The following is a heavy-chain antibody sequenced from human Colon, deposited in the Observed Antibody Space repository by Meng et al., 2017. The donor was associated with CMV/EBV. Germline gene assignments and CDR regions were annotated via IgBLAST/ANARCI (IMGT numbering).Heavy chain of an antibody. D-gene: IGHD2-2*01. Sequence: GESLKISCTASGFTFGDYAMSWVRQAPGKGLEWVGFIRSKAYGGTTEYAASVKGRFTISRDDSKSIAYLQMNSLKTEDTAVYYCTRGYCRSTSCSGEDYWGQGTLVTVSS. V-gene: IGHV3-49*04. CDR2: IRSKAYGGTT. CDR1: GFTFGDYA. CDR3: TRGYCRSTSCSGEDY. J-gene: IGHJ4*02.